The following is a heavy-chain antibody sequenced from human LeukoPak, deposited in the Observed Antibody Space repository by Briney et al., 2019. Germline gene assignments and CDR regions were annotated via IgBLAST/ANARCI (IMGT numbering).Heavy chain of an antibody. CDR3: ARQHSPGYFDY. CDR2: INYSGST. Sequence: SETLSLTCTVSGGSISSSSYYWNWIRQPPGKGLEWIGYINYSGSTNSNPSLKSRLAMSVDTSKNQFSVKLSSVTAADTAVYYCARQHSPGYFDYWGQGTLVTVSS. J-gene: IGHJ4*02. CDR1: GGSISSSSYY. V-gene: IGHV4-61*05. D-gene: IGHD6-13*01.